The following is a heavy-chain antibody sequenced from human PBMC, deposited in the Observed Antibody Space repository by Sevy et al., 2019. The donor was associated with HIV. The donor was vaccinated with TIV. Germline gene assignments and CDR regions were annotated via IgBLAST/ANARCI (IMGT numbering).Heavy chain of an antibody. Sequence: GGSLRLSCAASGLTFSSYTMNWVRQAPGKGLEWVSYISTTSIITYYADSVRGRFTISRDNAKNSLYLQMNSLRAEDTAVYYCAGDASPYCSGGRCYFDAFDIWGQGTMVTVSS. CDR1: GLTFSSYT. J-gene: IGHJ3*02. CDR2: ISTTSIIT. V-gene: IGHV3-48*01. CDR3: AGDASPYCSGGRCYFDAFDI. D-gene: IGHD2-15*01.